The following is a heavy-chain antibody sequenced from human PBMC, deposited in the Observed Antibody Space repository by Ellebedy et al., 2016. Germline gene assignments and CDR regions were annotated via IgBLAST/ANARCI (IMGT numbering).Heavy chain of an antibody. D-gene: IGHD3-3*01. CDR1: GFTFGDYA. CDR2: IRSKAYGGTT. CDR3: TRDRPRYYVGDY. Sequence: GGSLRLSCTASGFTFGDYAMSRFRQAPGKGLEWVGFIRSKAYGGTTEYAASVKGRFTISRDDSKGIAYLQMNSLKTEDTAVYYCTRDRPRYYVGDYWGQGTLVTVSS. J-gene: IGHJ4*02. V-gene: IGHV3-49*03.